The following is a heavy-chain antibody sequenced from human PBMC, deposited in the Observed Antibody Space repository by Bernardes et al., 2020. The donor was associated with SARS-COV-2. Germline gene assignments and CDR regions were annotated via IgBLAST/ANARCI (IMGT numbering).Heavy chain of an antibody. Sequence: GGSLRLSCAASGFTFSSYGMHWVRQAPGKGLEWVAVISDDGSNKYYADSVKGRFTISRDNSKNTLYLQMNSLRAEDTAVYYCAKGAYYDILTGYYGLDYWGQGTLVTVSS. J-gene: IGHJ4*02. V-gene: IGHV3-30*18. CDR1: GFTFSSYG. D-gene: IGHD3-9*01. CDR2: ISDDGSNK. CDR3: AKGAYYDILTGYYGLDY.